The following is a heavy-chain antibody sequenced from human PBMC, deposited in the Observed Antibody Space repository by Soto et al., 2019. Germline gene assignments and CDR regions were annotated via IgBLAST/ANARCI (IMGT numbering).Heavy chain of an antibody. CDR3: ARDPSIAARPRWFDP. J-gene: IGHJ5*02. V-gene: IGHV3-21*01. Sequence: GVLRLSCAAPGFTFSSYSMNWVRQAPGKGLEWVSSISSSSSYIYYADSVKGRFTISRDNAKNSLYLQMNSLRAEDTAVYYCARDPSIAARPRWFDPWGQGTLVTVSS. D-gene: IGHD6-6*01. CDR2: ISSSSSYI. CDR1: GFTFSSYS.